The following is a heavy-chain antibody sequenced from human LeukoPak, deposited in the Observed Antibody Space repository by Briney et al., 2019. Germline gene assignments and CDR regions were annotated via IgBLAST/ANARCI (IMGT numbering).Heavy chain of an antibody. Sequence: ASVTVSCKASGYTFTGYYMHWVRQAPGQGLEWVGWINPNSGGTNYGQKFQGRVTMTRDTSISTAYMELSRLRSDDTAVYYCARGSWKVPAAICVWGQGTLVTVSS. J-gene: IGHJ4*02. D-gene: IGHD2-2*02. CDR1: GYTFTGYY. CDR3: ARGSWKVPAAICV. CDR2: INPNSGGT. V-gene: IGHV1-2*02.